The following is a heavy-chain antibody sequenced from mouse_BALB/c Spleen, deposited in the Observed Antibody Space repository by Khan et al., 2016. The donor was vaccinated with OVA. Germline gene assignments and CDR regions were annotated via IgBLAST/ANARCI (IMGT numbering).Heavy chain of an antibody. CDR2: ISYSGST. J-gene: IGHJ2*01. CDR1: GYSITSGYG. V-gene: IGHV3-2*02. CDR3: ARTARIKS. D-gene: IGHD1-2*01. Sequence: EVQLQESGPGLVKPSQSLSLTCTVTGYSITSGYGWNWLRQFPGNKLEWMGYISYSGSTNYNTSLNSRITTTRTTSKNQFFLQLNSVTTDDTATYYCARTARIKSWGQGTTLTISS.